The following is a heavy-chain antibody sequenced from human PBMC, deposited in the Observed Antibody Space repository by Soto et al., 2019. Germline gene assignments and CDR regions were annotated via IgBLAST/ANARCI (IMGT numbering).Heavy chain of an antibody. Sequence: ETLSLTCTVSGASISGHFWSWIRQPPGKGLEWVSAISGSGGSTYYADSVKGRFTISRDNSKNTLYLQMNSLRAEDTAVYYCAKDTLYDFWSGPLGYWGQGTLVTVSS. V-gene: IGHV3-23*01. D-gene: IGHD3-3*01. CDR1: GASISGHF. CDR2: ISGSGGST. J-gene: IGHJ4*02. CDR3: AKDTLYDFWSGPLGY.